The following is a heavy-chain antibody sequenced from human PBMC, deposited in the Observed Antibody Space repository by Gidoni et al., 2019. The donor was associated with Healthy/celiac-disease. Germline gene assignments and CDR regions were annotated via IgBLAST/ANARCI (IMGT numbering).Heavy chain of an antibody. J-gene: IGHJ5*02. V-gene: IGHV4-34*01. CDR1: GGSFSGYS. CDR2: IKHSEST. Sequence: QGQLQQWSAGLLKPSETLSLTCAVYGGSFSGYSWSWIRQPPGKGLEWIGEIKHSESTNYNPSLKSRVTISVDTSKNQFSLKLSSVTAADTAVYYCARGTSRRSTVTTRANWFDPWGQGTLVTVSS. CDR3: ARGTSRRSTVTTRANWFDP. D-gene: IGHD4-17*01.